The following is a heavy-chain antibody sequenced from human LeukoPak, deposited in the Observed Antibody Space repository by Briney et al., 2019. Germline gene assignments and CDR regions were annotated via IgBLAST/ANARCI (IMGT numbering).Heavy chain of an antibody. J-gene: IGHJ4*02. CDR3: AKDKGYSSGWYYFDY. CDR1: GFTFSSYG. D-gene: IGHD6-19*01. V-gene: IGHV3-30*18. Sequence: GGSLRLSCAASGFTFSSYGIHWVRQAPGKGLEWVAVISYDGSNKYYADSVKGRFTISRDNSKNTPYLQMNSLRAEDTAVYYCAKDKGYSSGWYYFDYWGQGTLVTVSS. CDR2: ISYDGSNK.